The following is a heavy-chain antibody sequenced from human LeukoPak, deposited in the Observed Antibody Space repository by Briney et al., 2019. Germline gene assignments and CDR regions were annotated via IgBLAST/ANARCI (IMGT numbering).Heavy chain of an antibody. J-gene: IGHJ4*02. CDR1: GYSISSGYY. Sequence: RSSETLSLTCAVSGYSISSGYYWAWIRQPPGKGLEWIGTIYHSGSTYYNPALKTRVTISVDTSKNQFSMNLASVTAADSAVYYCARGGHVADRPTRFDYWGQGTLVTVSS. CDR2: IYHSGST. CDR3: ARGGHVADRPTRFDY. V-gene: IGHV4-38-2*01. D-gene: IGHD6-6*01.